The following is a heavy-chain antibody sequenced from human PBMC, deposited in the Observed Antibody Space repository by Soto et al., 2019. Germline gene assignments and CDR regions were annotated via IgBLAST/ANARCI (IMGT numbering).Heavy chain of an antibody. Sequence: ASVKVSCKASGYTVTSYYMHWVRQVPGQGLEWMGIINPKSGSTTYAEKFQGRVTMTRDTSTNTVYMELTSLTAGDTAVYYCARAGIAYCTSTTCYLYYYVMDVWGQGTTVTVSS. J-gene: IGHJ6*02. CDR2: INPKSGST. CDR1: GYTVTSYY. V-gene: IGHV1-46*01. D-gene: IGHD2-2*01. CDR3: ARAGIAYCTSTTCYLYYYVMDV.